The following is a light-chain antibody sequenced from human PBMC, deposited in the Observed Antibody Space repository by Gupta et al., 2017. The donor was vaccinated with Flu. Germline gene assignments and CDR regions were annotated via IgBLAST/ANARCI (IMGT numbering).Light chain of an antibody. CDR1: TIGSKN. CDR2: DDT. CDR3: QVWDGGGGQTV. V-gene: IGLV3-21*02. Sequence: GGTARITCGGNTIGSKNVQWYHQRPGQAPVLVVHDDTDRPSGIPERFSGSNSGNTATLTITRLEAGDEADYYCQVWDGGGGQTVFGGGTKLTVL. J-gene: IGLJ2*01.